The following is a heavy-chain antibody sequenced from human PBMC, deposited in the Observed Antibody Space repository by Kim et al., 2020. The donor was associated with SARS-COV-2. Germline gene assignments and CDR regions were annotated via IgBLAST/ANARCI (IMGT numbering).Heavy chain of an antibody. CDR3: AKVTVTMIVVVIPPDY. V-gene: IGHV3-23*01. Sequence: SVKGRFTISRDNSKNTLYLQMNSLRAEDTAVYYCAKVTVTMIVVVIPPDYWGQGTLVTVSS. J-gene: IGHJ4*02. D-gene: IGHD3-22*01.